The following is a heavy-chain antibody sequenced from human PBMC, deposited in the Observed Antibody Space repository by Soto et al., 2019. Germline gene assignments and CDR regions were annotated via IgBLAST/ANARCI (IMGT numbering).Heavy chain of an antibody. CDR2: IYYSGST. J-gene: IGHJ4*02. V-gene: IGHV4-39*01. CDR1: GGSISSSSYY. Sequence: SETLSLTCTVSGGSISSSSYYWGWIRQPPGKGLEWIGSIYYSGSTYYNPSLKSRVTISVDTSKNQFSLKLSSVTAADTAVYYCASKVYSSGWYRTYYFDYWGQGTLVTVSS. D-gene: IGHD6-19*01. CDR3: ASKVYSSGWYRTYYFDY.